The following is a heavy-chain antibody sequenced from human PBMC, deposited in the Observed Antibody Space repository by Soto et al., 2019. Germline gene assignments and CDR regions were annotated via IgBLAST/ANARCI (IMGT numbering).Heavy chain of an antibody. V-gene: IGHV4-39*01. Sequence: KPSETLSLTCTVSGSSISSSNYYWGLIRQPPGKGLEWIGTIYYSGSTYYNPSLKSRVTISVDTSKNQFSLKLSSVTAADTAVYYCARQEDSYYYTMDVWGQGTTVTVSS. CDR1: GSSISSSNYY. CDR2: IYYSGST. D-gene: IGHD2-15*01. CDR3: ARQEDSYYYTMDV. J-gene: IGHJ6*02.